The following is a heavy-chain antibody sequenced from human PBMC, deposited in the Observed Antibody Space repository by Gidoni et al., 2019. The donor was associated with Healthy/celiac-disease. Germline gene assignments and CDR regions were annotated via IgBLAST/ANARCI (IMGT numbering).Heavy chain of an antibody. CDR3: ARPYSSSWSTFFNWFDP. CDR1: GGSISSSSYY. D-gene: IGHD6-13*01. Sequence: QLQLQESGPGLVKPSETLSLTCTVSGGSISSSSYYWIRQPPGKGLEWNGSIYYSGSTYYNPSLKSRVTISVDTSKNQFSLKLSSVTAADTAVYYCARPYSSSWSTFFNWFDPWGQGTLVTVSS. V-gene: IGHV4-39*01. CDR2: IYYSGST. J-gene: IGHJ5*02.